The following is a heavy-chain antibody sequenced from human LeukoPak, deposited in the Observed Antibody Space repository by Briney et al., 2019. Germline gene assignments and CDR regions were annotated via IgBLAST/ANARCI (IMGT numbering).Heavy chain of an antibody. Sequence: SVKVSCKASGGTFSSYAISWVREAPGQGLEWMGMIIPIFGTANYAQELLGRVTMTEDTSTDTAYMELSSLRSEDTAVYYCASGRLERLDAFDIWGQGTMVTVSP. V-gene: IGHV1-69*06. D-gene: IGHD3-16*01. CDR2: IIPIFGTA. J-gene: IGHJ3*02. CDR1: GGTFSSYA. CDR3: ASGRLERLDAFDI.